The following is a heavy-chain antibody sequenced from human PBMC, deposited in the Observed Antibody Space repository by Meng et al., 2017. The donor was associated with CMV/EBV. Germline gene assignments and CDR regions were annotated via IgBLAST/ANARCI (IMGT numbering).Heavy chain of an antibody. Sequence: ASVKVSCKASGYTFTSYGIRWVRQAPGQGLEGMGWISAYNGNTNYAQKLQGRVTMTTDTSTSTAYMELRSLRSDDTAVYYCARDAREDIVVVPAAAPPDDAFDIWGQGTMVTVSS. V-gene: IGHV1-18*01. J-gene: IGHJ3*02. D-gene: IGHD2-2*01. CDR2: ISAYNGNT. CDR3: ARDAREDIVVVPAAAPPDDAFDI. CDR1: GYTFTSYG.